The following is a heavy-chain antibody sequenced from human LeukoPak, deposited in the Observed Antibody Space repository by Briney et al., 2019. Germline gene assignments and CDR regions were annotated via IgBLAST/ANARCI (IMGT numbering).Heavy chain of an antibody. V-gene: IGHV3-21*06. Sequence: PGGSLRLSCEASGFTFDTYTGNWVRQAPGKGLEWVSSIASDTTYMKYADSVKGRFTVSRGNAKNSVFLEMKSLRADDTAIYFCARDYYDSSASATFDYWGRGTLVTVSS. CDR1: GFTFDTYT. J-gene: IGHJ4*02. CDR3: ARDYYDSSASATFDY. D-gene: IGHD3-22*01. CDR2: IASDTTYM.